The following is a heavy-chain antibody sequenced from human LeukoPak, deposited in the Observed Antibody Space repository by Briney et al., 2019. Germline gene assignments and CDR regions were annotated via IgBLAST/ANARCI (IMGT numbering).Heavy chain of an antibody. CDR2: MNPNSGNT. J-gene: IGHJ4*02. V-gene: IGHV1-8*02. D-gene: IGHD1-26*01. CDR1: GYTFTSYG. CDR3: ARELGIVGATRDDY. Sequence: ASVKVSCKASGYTFTSYGISWVRQAPGQGLEWMGWMNPNSGNTGYAQKFQGRVTMTRNTSISTAYMELSSLRSEDTAVYYCARELGIVGATRDDYWGQGTLVTVSS.